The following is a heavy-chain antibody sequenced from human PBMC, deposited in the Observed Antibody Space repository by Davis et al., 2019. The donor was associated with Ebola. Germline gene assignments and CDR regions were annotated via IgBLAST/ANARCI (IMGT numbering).Heavy chain of an antibody. V-gene: IGHV1-8*01. CDR2: MNPTSGYT. Sequence: AASVKVSCKASGYTITRYDISWVRQATGQGLEWMGWMNPTSGYTGYAQKFQGRVTMTRNTSINTAYMELSSLRSGDTAVYYCASGPFDFDYWGQGTLVTVSS. CDR1: GYTITRYD. CDR3: ASGPFDFDY. J-gene: IGHJ4*02.